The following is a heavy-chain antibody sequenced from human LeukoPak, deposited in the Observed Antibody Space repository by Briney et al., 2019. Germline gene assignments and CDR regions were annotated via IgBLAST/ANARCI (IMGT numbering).Heavy chain of an antibody. J-gene: IGHJ4*02. D-gene: IGHD2-15*01. V-gene: IGHV1-24*01. Sequence: GASVKVSCKASGGTFSSYAISWVRQAPGQGLEWMGGFDPEDGETIYAQKFQGRVTMTEDTSTDTAYMELSSLRSEDTAVYYCATEYCSGGSCSYYFDYWGQGTLVTVSS. CDR1: GGTFSSYA. CDR3: ATEYCSGGSCSYYFDY. CDR2: FDPEDGET.